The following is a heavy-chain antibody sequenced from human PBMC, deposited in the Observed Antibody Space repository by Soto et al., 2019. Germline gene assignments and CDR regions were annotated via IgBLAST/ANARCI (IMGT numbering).Heavy chain of an antibody. CDR1: GFTFSTYA. CDR2: LSGCGDKT. Sequence: EVQLLESGGGLVQPGGSLRLSCAASGFTFSTYAMSWVRQAPGKGLEWVSGLSGCGDKTYYADSVRGRFTISRDNSKNTLYVQMNSLRAEDTAVYYCAKDTYGSGDRGMFDYWGQGTLVTVSA. V-gene: IGHV3-23*01. J-gene: IGHJ4*02. CDR3: AKDTYGSGDRGMFDY. D-gene: IGHD1-26*01.